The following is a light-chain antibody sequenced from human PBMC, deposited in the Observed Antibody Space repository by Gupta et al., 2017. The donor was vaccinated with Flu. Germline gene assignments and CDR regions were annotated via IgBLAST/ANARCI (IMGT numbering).Light chain of an antibody. CDR2: EVS. CDR3: CSYTASSGFV. Sequence: QSALTQPASVSGSPGQSITISCTGTSSDVGVYTLVSWYQQHPGKVPKVMIFEVSGRPSGISYRFSGSKSGNTASLTISGLQAEDEADYYCCSYTASSGFVFGTGTKVTVL. J-gene: IGLJ1*01. CDR1: SSDVGVYTL. V-gene: IGLV2-23*02.